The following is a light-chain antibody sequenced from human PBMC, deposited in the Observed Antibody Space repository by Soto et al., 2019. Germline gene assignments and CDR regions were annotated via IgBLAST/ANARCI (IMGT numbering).Light chain of an antibody. CDR1: HVLLYSDGNTY. CDR2: KVS. J-gene: IGKJ5*01. V-gene: IGKV2-30*01. Sequence: DFVVAQSPLSLPFTLGHRASICFRSSHVLLYSDGNTYLNWFHQRPGQSPRRLIYKVSNRDSGVPDRFSGSGSGTDFALKISRVEAEDVGVYYCMQGSHWPTTFGQGTRLEIK. CDR3: MQGSHWPTT.